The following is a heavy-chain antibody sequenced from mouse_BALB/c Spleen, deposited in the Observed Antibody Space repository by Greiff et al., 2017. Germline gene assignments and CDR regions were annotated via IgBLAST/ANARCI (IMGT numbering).Heavy chain of an antibody. CDR1: GFSLTSYG. CDR2: IWAGGST. Sequence: VQGVESGPGLVAPSQSLSITCTVSGFSLTSYGVHWVRQPPGKGLEWLGVIWAGGSTNYNSALMSRLSISKDNSKSQVFLKMNSLQTDDTAMYYCARVSYYGNYAMDYWGQGTSVTVSS. J-gene: IGHJ4*01. D-gene: IGHD2-10*01. CDR3: ARVSYYGNYAMDY. V-gene: IGHV2-9*02.